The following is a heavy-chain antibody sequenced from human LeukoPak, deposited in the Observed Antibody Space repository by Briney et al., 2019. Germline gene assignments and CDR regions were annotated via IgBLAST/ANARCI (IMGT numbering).Heavy chain of an antibody. CDR3: ARGVAGNYFDY. Sequence: SVKVSCKASGGTFSSYAISWVRQAPGQGLEWMGRIIPILGIANYAQKFQGRVTITADKSTSTAYMELSSLRSEDTAVYYYARGVAGNYFDYWGQGTLVTVSS. J-gene: IGHJ4*02. CDR1: GGTFSSYA. CDR2: IIPILGIA. D-gene: IGHD6-19*01. V-gene: IGHV1-69*04.